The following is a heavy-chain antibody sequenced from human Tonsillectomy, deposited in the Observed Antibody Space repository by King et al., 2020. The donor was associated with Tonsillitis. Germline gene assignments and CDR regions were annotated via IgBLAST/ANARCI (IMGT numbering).Heavy chain of an antibody. CDR3: ARGGIVGATRAWFDT. J-gene: IGHJ5*02. Sequence: QLVQSGAEVKKPGASVKVSCKASGYTFTSYDMHWVRQAPGQGLEWMGIINPSGDSTSYAQKFQGRVTLTRDTSTRTVYMELGSLRSEDTAVYYCARGGIVGATRAWFDTWGQGTLGTVSS. V-gene: IGHV1-46*01. CDR2: INPSGDST. D-gene: IGHD1-26*01. CDR1: GYTFTSYD.